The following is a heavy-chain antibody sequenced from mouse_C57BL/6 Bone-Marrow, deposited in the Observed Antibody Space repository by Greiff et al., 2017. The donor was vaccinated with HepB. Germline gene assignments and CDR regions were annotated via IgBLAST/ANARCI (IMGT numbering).Heavy chain of an antibody. V-gene: IGHV14-4*01. CDR3: TTVREGAMDY. CDR2: IDPENGDT. J-gene: IGHJ4*01. Sequence: EVNVVESGAELVRPGASVKLSCTASGFNIKDDYMHWVKQRPEQGLEWIGWIDPENGDTEYASKFQGKATITADTSSNTAYLQLSSLTSEDTAVYYCTTVREGAMDYWGQGTSVTVSS. CDR1: GFNIKDDY.